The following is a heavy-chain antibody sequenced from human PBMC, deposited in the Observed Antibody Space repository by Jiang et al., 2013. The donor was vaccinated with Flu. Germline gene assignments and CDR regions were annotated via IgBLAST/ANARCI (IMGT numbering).Heavy chain of an antibody. CDR2: IYTSGST. CDR1: GGSISSGSYY. Sequence: GSGLVKPSQTLSLTCTVSGGSISSGSYYWSWVRQPAGKGLEWIGRIYTSGSTNYNPSLKSRVTISVDTSKNQFSLKLSSVTAADTAVYYCARADPTGPFDYWGQGTLVTVSS. J-gene: IGHJ4*02. V-gene: IGHV4-61*02. CDR3: ARADPTGPFDY. D-gene: IGHD3-10*01.